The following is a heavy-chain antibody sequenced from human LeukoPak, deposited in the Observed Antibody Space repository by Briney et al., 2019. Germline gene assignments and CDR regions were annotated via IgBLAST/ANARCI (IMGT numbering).Heavy chain of an antibody. J-gene: IGHJ4*02. V-gene: IGHV4-59*01. CDR2: IYYSGST. CDR1: GGSISSYY. Sequence: PSETLSLTCTVSGGSISSYYWSWIRQPPGKGLEWLGYIYYSGSTNYNPSLKSRVTISVDTSKNQFSLKLSPVTAADTAVYYCARAAWHSGSYYFDYWGQGTLVTVSS. CDR3: ARAAWHSGSYYFDY. D-gene: IGHD1-26*01.